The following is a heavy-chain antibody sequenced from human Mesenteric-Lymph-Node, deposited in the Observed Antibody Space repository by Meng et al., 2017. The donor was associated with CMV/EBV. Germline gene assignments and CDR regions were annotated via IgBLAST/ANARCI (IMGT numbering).Heavy chain of an antibody. Sequence: GGSLRLSCAASGFTVSSNYMSWVRQAPGKGLEWVSVIYSGGSTYFADSVKGRFTISRDNSKNTLYLQMNSLRAEDTAVYYCRSTLWSGYSQPYYYYYYGMDVWGQGTTVTVSS. CDR2: IYSGGST. CDR1: GFTVSSNY. J-gene: IGHJ6*02. V-gene: IGHV3-66*01. D-gene: IGHD3-3*01. CDR3: RSTLWSGYSQPYYYYYYGMDV.